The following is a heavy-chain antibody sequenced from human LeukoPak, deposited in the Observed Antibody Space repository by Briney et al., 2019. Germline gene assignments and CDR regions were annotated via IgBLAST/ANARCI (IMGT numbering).Heavy chain of an antibody. V-gene: IGHV3-23*01. J-gene: IGHJ4*01. CDR1: GFTVSSNY. D-gene: IGHD6-19*01. CDR2: ISGSGGST. Sequence: GGSLRLSCAASGFTVSSNYMSWVRQAPGKGLEWVSAISGSGGSTNYADSVKGRFTISRDNPKNMLYLQMNSLRAEDMAEYYCARVDSSGWYRPPDYWGHGTLVTVSS. CDR3: ARVDSSGWYRPPDY.